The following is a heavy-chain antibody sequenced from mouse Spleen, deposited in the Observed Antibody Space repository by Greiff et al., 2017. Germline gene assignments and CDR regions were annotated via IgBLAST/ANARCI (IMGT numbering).Heavy chain of an antibody. CDR2: SRNKANDYTT. V-gene: IGHV7-1*01. CDR1: GFTFSDFY. J-gene: IGHJ4*01. CDR3: ARDGLLRGAMDY. D-gene: IGHD2-3*01. Sequence: EVMLVESGGGLVQSGRSLRLSCATSGFTFSDFYMEWVRQAPGKGLEWIAASRNKANDYTTEYSASVKGRFIVSRDTSQSILYLQMNALRAEDTAIYYCARDGLLRGAMDYWGQGTSVTVSS.